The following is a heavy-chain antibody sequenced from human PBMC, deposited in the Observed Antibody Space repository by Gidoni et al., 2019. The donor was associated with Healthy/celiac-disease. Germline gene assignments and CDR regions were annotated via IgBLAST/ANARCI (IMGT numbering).Heavy chain of an antibody. CDR2: ISSSGSTI. Sequence: QVQLVESGGGLVKPGGSLRLSCAASGFTFSDYYISWIRQAPGKGLAWVSYISSSGSTIYYADSVKGRFTISRDNAKNSLYLQMNSLRAEDTAVYYCARSERGGTVTTSYYYYYGMDVWGQGTTVTVSS. V-gene: IGHV3-11*01. D-gene: IGHD4-17*01. CDR3: ARSERGGTVTTSYYYYYGMDV. CDR1: GFTFSDYY. J-gene: IGHJ6*02.